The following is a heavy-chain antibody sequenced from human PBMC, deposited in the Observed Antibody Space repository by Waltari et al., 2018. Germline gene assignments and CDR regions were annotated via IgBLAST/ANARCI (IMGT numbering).Heavy chain of an antibody. D-gene: IGHD3-22*01. CDR2: SSRSGDTI. V-gene: IGHV3-48*03. Sequence: ELQLVESGGGLVQPGGSLRLSCTASGFTFSSAEMNWVRQGPGKGRGWVSYSSRSGDTIYYADSVKGRFAMSRDNAKNSLFLQMNSLRAEDTAFYYCARDKSDSSGYYYVPYDFWGQGTLVTVSS. CDR3: ARDKSDSSGYYYVPYDF. J-gene: IGHJ4*02. CDR1: GFTFSSAE.